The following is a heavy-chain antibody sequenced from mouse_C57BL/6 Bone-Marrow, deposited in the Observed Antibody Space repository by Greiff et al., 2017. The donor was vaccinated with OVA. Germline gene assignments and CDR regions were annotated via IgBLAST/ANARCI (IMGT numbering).Heavy chain of an antibody. CDR1: GFTFSDAW. V-gene: IGHV6-6*01. CDR3: KGQLRLHFAY. Sequence: EVQGVESGGGLVQPGGSMKLSCAASGFTFSDAWMDWVRQSPEKGLEWVAEIRNKANNHATYYAESVKGRFTISRDDSKSSVYLQMNSLRAEDTGIYYCKGQLRLHFAYWGQGTLVTVSA. D-gene: IGHD3-2*02. CDR2: IRNKANNHAT. J-gene: IGHJ3*01.